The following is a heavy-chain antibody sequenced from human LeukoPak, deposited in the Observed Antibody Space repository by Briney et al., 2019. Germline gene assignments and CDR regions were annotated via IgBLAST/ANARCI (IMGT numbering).Heavy chain of an antibody. CDR1: GFTFSSYW. J-gene: IGHJ4*02. CDR3: ARGVDKRWLQGPYDY. Sequence: GGSLRLSCAASGFTFSSYWMHRVRQAPGKGLVWVSRIDSDGSNTNYADSVKGRFTISRDNAKNTLCLQMNSLRADDTAVYYCARGVDKRWLQGPYDYWGQGTLVTVSS. D-gene: IGHD5-24*01. CDR2: IDSDGSNT. V-gene: IGHV3-74*01.